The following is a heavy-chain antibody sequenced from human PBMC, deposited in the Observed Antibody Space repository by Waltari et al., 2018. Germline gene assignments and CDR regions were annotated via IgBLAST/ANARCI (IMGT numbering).Heavy chain of an antibody. V-gene: IGHV1-69-2*01. Sequence: EVQLVQSGAEVKQPGATVNISCKVSGSTFTDYYLHLVQQAPGKGLEWMGLVDPEDGETIYAEKFQGRVTITADTATDTAYMELSSLRSEDTAVYYCATGGVRLGIRALDYWGQGTLVTVSS. D-gene: IGHD1-1*01. CDR1: GSTFTDYY. CDR2: VDPEDGET. J-gene: IGHJ4*02. CDR3: ATGGVRLGIRALDY.